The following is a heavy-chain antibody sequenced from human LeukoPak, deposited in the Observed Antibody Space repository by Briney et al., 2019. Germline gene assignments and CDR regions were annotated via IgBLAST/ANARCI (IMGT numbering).Heavy chain of an antibody. Sequence: GGSLRLSCAASEFTFSKYAMNWVRQAPGKGLEWVSGINGSGVITFYADSVKGRFTISSDNSKNTLYLQMNSLRAEATAIYYCAKDSSQGGDYFDSWGQGTLVTVSS. D-gene: IGHD3-16*01. CDR2: INGSGVIT. V-gene: IGHV3-23*01. CDR3: AKDSSQGGDYFDS. CDR1: EFTFSKYA. J-gene: IGHJ4*02.